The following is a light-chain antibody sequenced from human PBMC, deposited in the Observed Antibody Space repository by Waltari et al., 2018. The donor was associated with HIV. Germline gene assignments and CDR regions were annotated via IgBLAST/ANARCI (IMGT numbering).Light chain of an antibody. CDR2: EVN. Sequence: SALTQPASVSGSPGQSITISCTGTSRDVGAYKLVHWDQQHPVKAPKFNIDEVNKRPSEVSIRFSGSKSGNTASLTISGLQAEDEADYYCCSYAGRSTLEVFGGGTKVTVL. CDR3: CSYAGRSTLEV. CDR1: SRDVGAYKL. V-gene: IGLV2-23*02. J-gene: IGLJ2*01.